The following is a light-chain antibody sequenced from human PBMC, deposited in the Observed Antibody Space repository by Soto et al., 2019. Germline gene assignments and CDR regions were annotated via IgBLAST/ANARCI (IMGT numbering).Light chain of an antibody. V-gene: IGLV1-47*01. Sequence: QSVLTQPPSASATPGQAVTIFCSGGSSNIGSNYVSWYQQLPGTAPKLLIYRDNERPAGVPDRFSGSKSGTSASLAISGLRSEDEADYYCAAWDDTLGGRWMSGGGTQLTVL. J-gene: IGLJ7*01. CDR3: AAWDDTLGGRWM. CDR2: RDN. CDR1: SSNIGSNY.